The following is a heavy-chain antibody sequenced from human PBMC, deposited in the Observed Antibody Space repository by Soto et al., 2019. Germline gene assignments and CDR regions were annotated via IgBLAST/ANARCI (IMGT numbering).Heavy chain of an antibody. CDR1: GFTFDDYT. Sequence: GGSLRLSCAASGFTFDDYTMHWARQAPGKGLEWVSLISWDGGSTYYADSVKGRFTISRDNSKNSLYLQMNSLRTEDTALYYCAKDNGPYYYYGMDVWGQGTTVTVSS. CDR3: AKDNGPYYYYGMDV. CDR2: ISWDGGST. J-gene: IGHJ6*02. V-gene: IGHV3-43*01.